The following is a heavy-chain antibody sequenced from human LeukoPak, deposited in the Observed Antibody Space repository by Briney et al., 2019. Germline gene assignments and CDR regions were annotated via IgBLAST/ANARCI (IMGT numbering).Heavy chain of an antibody. CDR2: IYYSGST. J-gene: IGHJ2*01. V-gene: IGHV4-59*08. CDR1: GGSISSYY. CDR3: ARHCSSTSCYSRWYFDL. D-gene: IGHD2-2*01. Sequence: PSETPSLTCTVSGGSISSYYWSWIRQPPGKGLEWIGYIYYSGSTNYNPSLKSRVTISVDTSKNQFSLKLSSVTAADTAVYYCARHCSSTSCYSRWYFDLWGRGTLVTVFS.